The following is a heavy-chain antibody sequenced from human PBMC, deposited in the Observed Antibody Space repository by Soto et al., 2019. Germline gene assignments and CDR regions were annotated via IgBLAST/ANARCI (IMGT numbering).Heavy chain of an antibody. CDR2: TIPILDVA. CDR1: GGTFSTST. D-gene: IGHD5-12*01. V-gene: IGHV1-69*08. J-gene: IGHJ4*02. Sequence: QVQLVQSGAEVKKPGSSVKVSCKASGGTFSTSTFTWVRQAPGQGLEWMGRTIPILDVADYAQDFHGRVTITADKSTSTAYMELTSLTSKDTAVYYCARDAPIGSTYSGYDAIDSWGQGTLVTVPS. CDR3: ARDAPIGSTYSGYDAIDS.